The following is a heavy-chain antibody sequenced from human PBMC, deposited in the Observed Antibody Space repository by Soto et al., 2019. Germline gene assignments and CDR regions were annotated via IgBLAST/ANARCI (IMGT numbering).Heavy chain of an antibody. V-gene: IGHV4-59*01. D-gene: IGHD3-16*01. Sequence: PXXTLSLTCTVSCDSINGYYWSWIRQPPGKRPEWISCXYSSGXNQYNNYLRSXXTLSIDTXXTQFYLRLKHVTAEDTAVYYCARARYYGAQNDFWGQGTRVTVSS. CDR1: CDSINGYY. CDR2: XYSSGXN. J-gene: IGHJ4*02. CDR3: ARARYYGAQNDF.